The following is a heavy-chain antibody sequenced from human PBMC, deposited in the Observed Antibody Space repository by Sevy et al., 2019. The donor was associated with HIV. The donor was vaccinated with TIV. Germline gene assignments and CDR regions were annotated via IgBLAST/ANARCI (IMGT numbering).Heavy chain of an antibody. V-gene: IGHV1-46*01. CDR3: VRADPDQHFDS. CDR1: GDTFTNNY. CDR2: VDPSAGNT. Sequence: ASVKVSCKASGDTFTNNYIHWVRQAPGQGLEWMGMVDPSAGNTTYAQKFQSRVTMTRDTSTSILYMELSSLRSEDTAVYYCVRADPDQHFDSWGQGTLVTVSS. J-gene: IGHJ4*02.